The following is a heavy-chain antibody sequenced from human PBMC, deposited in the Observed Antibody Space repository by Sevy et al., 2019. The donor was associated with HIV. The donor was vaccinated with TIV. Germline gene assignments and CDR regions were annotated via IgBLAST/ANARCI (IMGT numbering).Heavy chain of an antibody. CDR3: ARDGGYYVNFLSRGY. V-gene: IGHV3-30-3*01. CDR2: ISYDGSSK. CDR1: GFTFSSHA. D-gene: IGHD3-10*02. J-gene: IGHJ4*02. Sequence: GGSLRLSCAASGFTFSSHAMHWVRQAPGKGLEWMAAISYDGSSKYYADSVKGRFTISRDDSKNTLYLQMSSLRAGDTAVYYCARDGGYYVNFLSRGYWGQGTLVTVSS.